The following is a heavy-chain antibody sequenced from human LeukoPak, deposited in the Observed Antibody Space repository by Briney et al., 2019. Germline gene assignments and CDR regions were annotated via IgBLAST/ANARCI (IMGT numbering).Heavy chain of an antibody. J-gene: IGHJ4*02. D-gene: IGHD5-12*01. CDR1: GFSFSTYS. CDR3: ARRGYFDF. Sequence: GGSLRLSCAASGFSFSTYSMNWVRQAPGKGLEWVSYITGGGSTIYYADSVKGRFTVSRDNAQNSLFLRMDSLRDEDTAVYYCARRGYFDFWGQGTLVTVSS. CDR2: ITGGGSTI. V-gene: IGHV3-48*02.